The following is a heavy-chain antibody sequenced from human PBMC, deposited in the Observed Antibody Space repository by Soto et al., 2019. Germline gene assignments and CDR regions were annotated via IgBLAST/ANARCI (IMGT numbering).Heavy chain of an antibody. CDR2: IIPGNGNT. Sequence: ASVKVSCKASGYTFTTYYIHWVRQAPGQGLEWMGVIIPGNGNTEYARKFRGRVTMTRDTSTSTVFMELSSLRSEDTAVYYCARDPGPYYFDSWGQGTLVTVSS. V-gene: IGHV1-46*01. CDR3: ARDPGPYYFDS. J-gene: IGHJ4*02. CDR1: GYTFTTYY.